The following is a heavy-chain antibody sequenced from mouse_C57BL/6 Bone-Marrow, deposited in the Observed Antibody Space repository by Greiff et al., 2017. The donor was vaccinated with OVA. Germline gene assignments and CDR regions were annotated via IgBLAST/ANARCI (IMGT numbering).Heavy chain of an antibody. CDR1: GFTFSDYG. J-gene: IGHJ4*01. D-gene: IGHD1-1*01. V-gene: IGHV5-15*01. CDR3: ARHYYYGSSSRCYAMDY. Sequence: EVKLMESGGGLVQPGGSLKLSCAASGFTFSDYGMAWVRQAPRKGPEWVAFISNLAYSIYYADTMTGRFTISRENAKNTLYLEMSSLRSEDTAMYYCARHYYYGSSSRCYAMDYWGQGTSVTVSS. CDR2: ISNLAYSI.